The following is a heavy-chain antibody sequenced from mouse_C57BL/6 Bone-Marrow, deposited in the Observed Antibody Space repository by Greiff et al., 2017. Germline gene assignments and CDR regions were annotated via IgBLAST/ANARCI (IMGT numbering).Heavy chain of an antibody. V-gene: IGHV3-1*01. Sequence: EVKLMESGPGMVKPSQSLSLTCTVTGYSITSGYDWHWIRHFPGNKLEWMGYISYSGSTNYNPSLKSRISITHDTSKNHFFLKLNSVTTEDTAKYYCARDNYYGSSGWYFDVWGTGTTVTVSS. CDR2: ISYSGST. D-gene: IGHD1-1*01. J-gene: IGHJ1*03. CDR1: GYSITSGYD. CDR3: ARDNYYGSSGWYFDV.